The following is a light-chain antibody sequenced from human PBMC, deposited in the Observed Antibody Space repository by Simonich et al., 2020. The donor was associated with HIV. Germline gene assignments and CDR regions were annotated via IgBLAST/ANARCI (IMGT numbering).Light chain of an antibody. J-gene: IGKJ1*01. CDR2: GAS. CDR3: QQYYSTPT. CDR1: PSVSSN. Sequence: EIVMTQSPATLSVSPGERAILSCRASPSVSSNLACYQQKPGQAPRLLIYGASTRATGIPARFSGRGSGTDFTLTISSLQAEDVAVYYWQQYYSTPTFGQGTKVEIK. V-gene: IGKV3-15*01.